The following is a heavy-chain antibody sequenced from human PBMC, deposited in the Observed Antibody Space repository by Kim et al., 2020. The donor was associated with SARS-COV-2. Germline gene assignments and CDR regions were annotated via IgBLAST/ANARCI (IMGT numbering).Heavy chain of an antibody. Sequence: GGSLRLSCVASGFTFSAYSINWVRQTAGKRLEWVSSISSSSNYKYYSDSVRGRFTISRDNSKNSVFLQMNRLRVDDTAVYYCVRDRTPPEYYWGSQYWFDPWGLGTRVTVSS. CDR2: ISSSSNYK. J-gene: IGHJ5*02. D-gene: IGHD3-10*01. CDR3: VRDRTPPEYYWGSQYWFDP. V-gene: IGHV3-21*01. CDR1: GFTFSAYS.